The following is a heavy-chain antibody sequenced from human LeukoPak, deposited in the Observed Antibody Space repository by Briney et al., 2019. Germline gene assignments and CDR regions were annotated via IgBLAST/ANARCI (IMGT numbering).Heavy chain of an antibody. CDR2: ISYDGSNK. CDR1: GFTFSSYA. CDR3: ARDLGGNYYYYYGMDV. Sequence: GGSLRLSCAASGFTFSSYAMHWVRQAPGKGLEWVAVISYDGSNKYYAASVKGRFTISRDNSPNTLHLQMNSLRAEDTAVYYCARDLGGNYYYYYGMDVWGPGTTVTVSS. J-gene: IGHJ6*02. D-gene: IGHD3-10*01. V-gene: IGHV3-30-3*01.